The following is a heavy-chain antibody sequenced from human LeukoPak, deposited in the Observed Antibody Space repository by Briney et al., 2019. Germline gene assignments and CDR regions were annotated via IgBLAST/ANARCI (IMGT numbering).Heavy chain of an antibody. CDR3: ARDSAFGGVTTGSGY. CDR1: GYTFTGYY. Sequence: ASVKVSCKASGYTFTGYYMHWVRQAPGQGLEWMGWINPNSGGTNYAQKFQGRVTMTRDTSISTAYMELSRLRSDDTAVYYCARDSAFGGVTTGSGYWGQGTLVTVSS. D-gene: IGHD3-16*01. J-gene: IGHJ4*02. CDR2: INPNSGGT. V-gene: IGHV1-2*02.